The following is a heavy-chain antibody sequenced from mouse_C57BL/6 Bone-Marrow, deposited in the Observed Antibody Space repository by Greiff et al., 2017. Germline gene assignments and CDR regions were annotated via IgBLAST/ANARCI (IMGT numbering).Heavy chain of an antibody. D-gene: IGHD1-1*01. V-gene: IGHV1-85*01. CDR3: ESRRIYSAMDY. CDR2: IYPSDGST. CDR1: GYTFTSYD. Sequence: QVQLQQSGPELVKPGASVKLSCKASGYTFTSYDINWVKQRPGQGLEWIGWIYPSDGSTKYNEKFKGKATLTVDTSSSTAYMELHSLTSEDAAVYFCESRRIYSAMDYWGQGTSVTVSS. J-gene: IGHJ4*01.